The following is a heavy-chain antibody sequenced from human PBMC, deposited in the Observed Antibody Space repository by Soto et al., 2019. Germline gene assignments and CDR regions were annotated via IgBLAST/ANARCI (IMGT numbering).Heavy chain of an antibody. CDR2: FDPEDGET. Sequence: QVQLVQSGAEVKKPGASVKVSCKVSGYTLTELSMHWVRQAPGKGLEWMGGFDPEDGETIYAQKFEGRVTMTDDTSTDTAYMELSSLRSEDTAVYYCATGPRYFDWLPQYYFDYLGQGTLVTVSS. J-gene: IGHJ4*02. CDR1: GYTLTELS. V-gene: IGHV1-24*01. CDR3: ATGPRYFDWLPQYYFDY. D-gene: IGHD3-9*01.